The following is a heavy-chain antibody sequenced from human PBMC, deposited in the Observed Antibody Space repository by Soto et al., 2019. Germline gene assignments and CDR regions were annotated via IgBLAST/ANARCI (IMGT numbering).Heavy chain of an antibody. CDR3: ANDYGDYKSYYGMDV. V-gene: IGHV4-39*01. D-gene: IGHD4-17*01. Sequence: QLQLQESGPGLVKPSETLSLTCTVSGASVTSSTYYWGWIRQPPGKGLEWIGSIYYSGSTYYNPSLRCRVTISVDTSKNQVSLKLTSVTAADTAVYYCANDYGDYKSYYGMDVWGQGTTVTVSS. CDR2: IYYSGST. CDR1: GASVTSSTYY. J-gene: IGHJ6*02.